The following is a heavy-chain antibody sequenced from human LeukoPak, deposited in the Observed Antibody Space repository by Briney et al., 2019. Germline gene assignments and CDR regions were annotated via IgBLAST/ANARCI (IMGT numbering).Heavy chain of an antibody. CDR3: ARVTRVTTSPWPWGPKKIGLEVNWFDP. J-gene: IGHJ5*02. Sequence: ASVKVSCKASGYTFKTFDITWVRQTPGHGLEWMGWISPSNGDTNYAQRFQGRITMTTDRSTSTAFMELRSLTSDDTGVYYCARVTRVTTSPWPWGPKKIGLEVNWFDPWGQGTQVILST. CDR1: GYTFKTFD. D-gene: IGHD6-19*01. CDR2: ISPSNGDT. V-gene: IGHV1-18*01.